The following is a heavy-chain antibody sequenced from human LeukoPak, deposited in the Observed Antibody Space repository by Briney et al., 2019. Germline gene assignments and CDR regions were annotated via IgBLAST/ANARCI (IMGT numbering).Heavy chain of an antibody. Sequence: GGSLRLSCAASGFTFSSYGMHWVRQAPGKGLEWVAVIWYDGSNKYYADSVKGRFTISRDNSKNTLYLQMNSLRAEDTAVYYCAKQRGGSCYSRVDYWGQGTLVTVSS. V-gene: IGHV3-33*06. CDR3: AKQRGGSCYSRVDY. CDR2: IWYDGSNK. D-gene: IGHD2-15*01. J-gene: IGHJ4*02. CDR1: GFTFSSYG.